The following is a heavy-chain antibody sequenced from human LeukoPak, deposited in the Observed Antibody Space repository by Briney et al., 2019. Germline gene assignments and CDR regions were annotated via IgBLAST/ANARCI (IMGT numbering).Heavy chain of an antibody. V-gene: IGHV5-51*01. CDR3: ARGAQGSGVDI. D-gene: IGHD1-26*01. J-gene: IGHJ3*02. CDR1: GFTFATNW. CDR2: IYPGDSDT. Sequence: GESLKISCQTFGFTFATNWIGWVRQMPGKGLDCLGVIYPGDSDTRYSPSFQGQVTISADKSISTAYLLWSSLKASDTAIYYCARGAQGSGVDICGQGIMVTVSS.